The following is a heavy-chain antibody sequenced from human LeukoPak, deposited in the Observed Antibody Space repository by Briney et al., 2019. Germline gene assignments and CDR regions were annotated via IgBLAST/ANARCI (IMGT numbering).Heavy chain of an antibody. V-gene: IGHV4-61*02. CDR1: GGSISSGSYY. D-gene: IGHD6-6*01. CDR2: IYTSGST. CDR3: ARSVWYSSSSPISAYYFDS. J-gene: IGHJ4*02. Sequence: SETLSLTCTVSGGSISSGSYYWSWIRQPAGKGLEWIGRIYTSGSTYYNPSLKSRVTISVDTSKSQFSLKLSSVTAADTAVYYCARSVWYSSSSPISAYYFDSWGQGTLVTVSS.